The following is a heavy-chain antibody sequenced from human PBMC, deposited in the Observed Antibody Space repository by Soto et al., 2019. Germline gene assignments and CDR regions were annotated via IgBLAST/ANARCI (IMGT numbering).Heavy chain of an antibody. CDR1: GYTFTYYG. CDR3: ARVVGSGIYYTQYNCFDP. D-gene: IGHD3-10*01. Sequence: ASVKVSCKASGYTFTYYGISWVRQAPGQGLEWMGWISAYNGNTKYAQKLQGRVTMTTDTSTSTAYLELRSLRSGDTAGYYCARVVGSGIYYTQYNCFDPWGQGTRVTVSS. CDR2: ISAYNGNT. V-gene: IGHV1-18*01. J-gene: IGHJ5*02.